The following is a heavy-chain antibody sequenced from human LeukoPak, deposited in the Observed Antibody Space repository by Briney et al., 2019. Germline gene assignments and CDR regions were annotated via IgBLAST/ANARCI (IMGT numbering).Heavy chain of an antibody. D-gene: IGHD1-26*01. J-gene: IGHJ4*02. Sequence: GGSLRLSCAVSGSTPSRNFMSWVRETPEKGVGWVANINQDGSEKNYVHSVKGNFPISRENAKNSLFLQMNSLRAEDTAIYYCGSGAGWESGYWGQGTLVTVSS. CDR2: INQDGSEK. V-gene: IGHV3-7*01. CDR3: GSGAGWESGY. CDR1: GSTPSRNF.